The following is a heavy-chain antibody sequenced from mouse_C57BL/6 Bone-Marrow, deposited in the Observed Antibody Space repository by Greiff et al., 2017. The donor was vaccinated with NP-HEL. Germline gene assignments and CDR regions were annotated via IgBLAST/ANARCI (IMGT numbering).Heavy chain of an antibody. CDR1: GFTFSSYT. CDR2: ISGGGGNT. J-gene: IGHJ2*01. CDR3: ARQVTTGVENYLDY. V-gene: IGHV5-9*01. D-gene: IGHD1-1*01. Sequence: EVKLVESGGGLVKPGASLKLSCAASGFTFSSYTMSWVRQTPEKRLEWVATISGGGGNTYYPDSVKGRFTITVDNAKNTLYLQMSSLRSEDTALYYCARQVTTGVENYLDYWGQGTTLTVSS.